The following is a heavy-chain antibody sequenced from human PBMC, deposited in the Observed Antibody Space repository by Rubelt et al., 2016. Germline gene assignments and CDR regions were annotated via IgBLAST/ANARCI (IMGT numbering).Heavy chain of an antibody. D-gene: IGHD3-22*01. J-gene: IGHJ4*02. Sequence: GKGLEWVSAISGSGGSTYYADSVKGRFTISRDNSKNTLYLQMNSLKTEDTAVYYCTTDSDDSSGYYFYFDYWGQGTLVTVSS. CDR2: ISGSGGST. V-gene: IGHV3-23*01. CDR3: TTDSDDSSGYYFYFDY.